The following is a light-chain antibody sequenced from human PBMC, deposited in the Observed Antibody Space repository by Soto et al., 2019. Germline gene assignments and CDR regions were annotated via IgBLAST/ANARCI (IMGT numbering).Light chain of an antibody. CDR1: QSLITRY. CDR2: GAS. CDR3: QRSVTSPT. Sequence: EIVLTQSPGTLSLFPGERATLSCRASQSLITRYLAWYQQKPGQAPRLLIYGASSRATGIPDRFSGSGSGTDFILTISRLEPEYFAVYSGQRSVTSPTFAKGTRLEIK. V-gene: IGKV3-20*01. J-gene: IGKJ5*01.